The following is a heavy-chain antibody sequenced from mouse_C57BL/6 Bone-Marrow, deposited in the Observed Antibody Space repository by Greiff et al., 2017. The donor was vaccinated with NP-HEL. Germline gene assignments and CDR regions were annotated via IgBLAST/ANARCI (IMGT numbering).Heavy chain of an antibody. V-gene: IGHV1-82*01. CDR1: GYAFSSSW. CDR2: IYPGDGNT. D-gene: IGHD1-1*01. J-gene: IGHJ2*01. Sequence: VKLQESGPDLVKPGASVKISCKASGYAFSSSWMNWVRQRPGKGLEWIGRIYPGDGNTNYNGKFKGRATLPADKSPTTAYMQHSRLTSEDSAVSVGARSYYYGSSYGTYFDDWGQGTTLTVAS. CDR3: ARSYYYGSSYGTYFDD.